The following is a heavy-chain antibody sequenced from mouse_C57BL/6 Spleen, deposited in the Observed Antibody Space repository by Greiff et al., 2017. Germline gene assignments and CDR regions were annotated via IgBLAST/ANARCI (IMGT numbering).Heavy chain of an antibody. CDR3: ARKDYGLAY. Sequence: VQLQQPGAELVMPGASVKLSCKASGYTFTSYWMHWVKQRPGQGLEWIGEIDPSDSYTNYNQKFKGKSTLTVDKSSSTAYMQLSSLTSEDSAVYYCARKDYGLAYWGRGALVTVAA. CDR1: GYTFTSYW. D-gene: IGHD1-1*01. CDR2: IDPSDSYT. V-gene: IGHV1-69*01. J-gene: IGHJ3*01.